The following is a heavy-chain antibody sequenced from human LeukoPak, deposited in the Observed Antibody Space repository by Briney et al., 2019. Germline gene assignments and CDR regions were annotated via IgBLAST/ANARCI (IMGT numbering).Heavy chain of an antibody. J-gene: IGHJ5*02. Sequence: PGGSLRLSCAASGFTFSSYSMNWLRQAPGKGLEWVSSISSSSSYIYYADSVKGRFTISRDNAKNSLYLQMNSLRAEGTAVYYCARDLISWLFDPWGQGTLVTVSS. CDR3: ARDLISWLFDP. V-gene: IGHV3-21*01. D-gene: IGHD3-16*01. CDR1: GFTFSSYS. CDR2: ISSSSSYI.